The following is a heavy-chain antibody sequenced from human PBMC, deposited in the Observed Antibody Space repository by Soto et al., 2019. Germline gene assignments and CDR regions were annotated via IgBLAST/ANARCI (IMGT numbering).Heavy chain of an antibody. CDR3: SRGGGIRYFDDAFDI. CDR2: IYYSGST. V-gene: IGHV4-31*03. D-gene: IGHD3-9*01. CDR1: GGSISSGGYY. Sequence: QVQLQESGPGLVKPSQTLSLTCTVSGGSISSGGYYWSWIRQHPGKGLEWIGCIYYSGSTYYDPSLKSRVTISVDTSKNQFSLKLSSVTAAATAVYYCSRGGGIRYFDDAFDIWGQGTMVTVS. J-gene: IGHJ3*02.